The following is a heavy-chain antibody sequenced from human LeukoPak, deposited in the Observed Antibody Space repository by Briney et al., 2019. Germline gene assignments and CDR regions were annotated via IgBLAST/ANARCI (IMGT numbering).Heavy chain of an antibody. V-gene: IGHV1-69*05. J-gene: IGHJ5*02. CDR2: IIPIFGTA. CDR3: ARAPSLYNWFDP. CDR1: GGTFSSYA. Sequence: SVKVSCKASGGTFSSYAISWVRQAPGQGLEWMGRIIPIFGTANYAQKFQGRVTITTDESTSTAYMELSSLRSEDTAVYYCARAPSLYNWFDPCGQGTLVTVSS.